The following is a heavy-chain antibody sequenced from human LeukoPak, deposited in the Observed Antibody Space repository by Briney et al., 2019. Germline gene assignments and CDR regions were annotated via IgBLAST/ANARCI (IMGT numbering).Heavy chain of an antibody. V-gene: IGHV4-39*01. CDR3: ASPGRGAFDI. J-gene: IGHJ3*02. Sequence: SETLSLTCTVSGGSISSYYWGWIRQPPGKGLEWIGSIYYSGSTYYNSSLKSRVTISVDTSKNQLSLKLSSVTAADTAMYYCASPGRGAFDIWGQGTMVTVSS. CDR1: GGSISSYY. CDR2: IYYSGST.